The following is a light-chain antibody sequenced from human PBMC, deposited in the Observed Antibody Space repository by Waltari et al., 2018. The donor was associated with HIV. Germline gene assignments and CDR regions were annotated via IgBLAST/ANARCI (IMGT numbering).Light chain of an antibody. V-gene: IGLV6-57*03. Sequence: NFMLTQPHSVSESPGKTVTISCTRSSGSIARNFVQWYHQRPASDPPTEIYEHNHRHSVFLERFPVSIDRSSNSASLTISGLKAEDEADYYCQSFDTSTSHWVFGGGTKLTVL. J-gene: IGLJ3*02. CDR1: SGSIARNF. CDR2: EHN. CDR3: QSFDTSTSHWV.